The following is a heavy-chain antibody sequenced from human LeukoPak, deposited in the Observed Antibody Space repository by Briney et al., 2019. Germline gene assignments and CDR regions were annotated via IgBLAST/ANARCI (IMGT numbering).Heavy chain of an antibody. Sequence: PGGSLRLSCAASGFTFSSYEINWVRQAPGKGLEWVSYISSSGGTIYYADSVKGRFTISRDNAKNSLYLQMNSLRVEDTAVYYCARKQVDSVAMEYYFDYWGQGTLVTVSS. CDR1: GFTFSSYE. V-gene: IGHV3-48*03. CDR2: ISSSGGTI. J-gene: IGHJ4*02. D-gene: IGHD5-12*01. CDR3: ARKQVDSVAMEYYFDY.